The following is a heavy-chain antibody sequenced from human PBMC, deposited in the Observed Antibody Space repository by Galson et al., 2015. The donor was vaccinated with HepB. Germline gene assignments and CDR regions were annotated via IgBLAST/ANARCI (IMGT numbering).Heavy chain of an antibody. Sequence: SVTVSCKASGYSFYSYNIVWVRQAPGQGLEWVGWISVYTGDTNSAQKFQGRVTMTTDTSTSTAYMEVRSLRSDDTAVFYCARVGMGAPSFDYWGQGTLVTVSS. D-gene: IGHD1-26*01. CDR3: ARVGMGAPSFDY. CDR1: GYSFYSYN. V-gene: IGHV1-18*04. CDR2: ISVYTGDT. J-gene: IGHJ4*02.